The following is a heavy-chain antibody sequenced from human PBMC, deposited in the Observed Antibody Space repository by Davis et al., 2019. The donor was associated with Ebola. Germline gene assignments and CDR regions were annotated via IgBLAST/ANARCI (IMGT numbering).Heavy chain of an antibody. CDR1: GGSFSGYY. V-gene: IGHV4-34*01. J-gene: IGHJ6*04. Sequence: GSLRLSCAVYGGSFSGYYWSWIRQPPGKGLEWIGEINHSGSTNYNPSLKSRVTISVDTSKNQFSLKLSSVTAADTAVYYCARAENIVVVPAAPFNPHPPYYYYGMDVWGKGTTVTVSS. D-gene: IGHD2-2*01. CDR2: INHSGST. CDR3: ARAENIVVVPAAPFNPHPPYYYYGMDV.